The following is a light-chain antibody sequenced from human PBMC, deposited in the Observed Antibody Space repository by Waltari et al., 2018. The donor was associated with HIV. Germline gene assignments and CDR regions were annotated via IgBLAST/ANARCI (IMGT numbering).Light chain of an antibody. CDR2: SNN. V-gene: IGLV1-44*01. CDR3: AAWDDSLNGYV. J-gene: IGLJ1*01. CDR1: RSNLGRNT. Sequence: QSVPTQPPPASGTPGPRVPISCSASRSNLGRNTVHWYQHLPGTAPKLLIYSNNQRPSGVPDRFSGSKSGTSASLAISGLQSEDEADYYCAAWDDSLNGYVFGTGTKVTVL.